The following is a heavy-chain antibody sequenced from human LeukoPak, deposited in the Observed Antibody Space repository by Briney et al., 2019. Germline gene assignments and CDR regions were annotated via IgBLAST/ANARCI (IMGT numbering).Heavy chain of an antibody. CDR1: GFTFSNAW. J-gene: IGHJ6*02. V-gene: IGHV3-15*07. CDR3: TTGLVVTATIYYYYYGMDV. Sequence: GGSLRLSCAASGFTFSNAWTNWVRQAPGKGLEWVGRIKSKTDGGTTDYAAPVKGRFTISRDDSKNTLYLQMNSLKTEDTAVYYCTTGLVVTATIYYYYYGMDVWGQGTTVTVSS. CDR2: IKSKTDGGTT. D-gene: IGHD2-21*02.